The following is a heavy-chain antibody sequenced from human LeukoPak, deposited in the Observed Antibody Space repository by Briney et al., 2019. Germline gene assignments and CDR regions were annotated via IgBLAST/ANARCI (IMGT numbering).Heavy chain of an antibody. CDR1: GFTFSSYA. CDR3: ARTIAVAGRPLFDY. CDR2: ISGSGGST. V-gene: IGHV3-23*01. D-gene: IGHD6-19*01. J-gene: IGHJ4*02. Sequence: PGGSLRLSCAASGFTFSSYAMSWVRQAPGKGLEWGSAISGSGGSTYYADSVKGRFTISRDNSKNTLYLQMNSLRAEDTAVYCCARTIAVAGRPLFDYWGQGTLVTVSS.